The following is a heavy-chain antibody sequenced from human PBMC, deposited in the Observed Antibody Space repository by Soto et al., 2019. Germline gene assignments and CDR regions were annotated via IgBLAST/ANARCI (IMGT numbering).Heavy chain of an antibody. CDR2: INPLPTSGST. J-gene: IGHJ4*02. V-gene: IGHV1-46*01. Sequence: ASVKVSCKASGYIFTNYYIHWVRQAPGQGLEWMAIINPLPTSGSTNYAQKFQGRVTVTRDTSTSTVYMELSSLTSDDTAIYYRARDLTAAAYWGQGTLVTVSS. CDR3: ARDLTAAAY. D-gene: IGHD6-13*01. CDR1: GYIFTNYY.